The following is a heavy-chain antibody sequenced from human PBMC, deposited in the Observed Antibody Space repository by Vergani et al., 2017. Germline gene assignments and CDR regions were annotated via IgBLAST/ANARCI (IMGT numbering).Heavy chain of an antibody. CDR3: ASSSGGSCYSVLCYMDV. CDR2: ISYDGSNK. Sequence: QVQLVESGGGVVQPGRSLRLSCAASGFTFSSYAMHWVRQAPGKGLEWVAVISYDGSNKYYADSVKGRFTISRDNSKNTLYLQMNSLRAEDTAVYYCASSSGGSCYSVLCYMDVWGKGTTVTVSS. D-gene: IGHD2-15*01. J-gene: IGHJ6*03. CDR1: GFTFSSYA. V-gene: IGHV3-30-3*01.